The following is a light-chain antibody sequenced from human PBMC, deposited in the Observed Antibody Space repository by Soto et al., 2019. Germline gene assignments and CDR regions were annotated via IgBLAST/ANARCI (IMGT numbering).Light chain of an antibody. Sequence: AIQMTQSPSSLSASVGDRVTITCRASQGIKNDVGWYQQKPGKAPKLLIYAASSLQSGVPPRFSGSGSGTDFTLTIGSLQPEDFATYYCLQDYNYPYTFGQGTKLEIK. CDR2: AAS. V-gene: IGKV1-6*01. CDR1: QGIKND. CDR3: LQDYNYPYT. J-gene: IGKJ2*01.